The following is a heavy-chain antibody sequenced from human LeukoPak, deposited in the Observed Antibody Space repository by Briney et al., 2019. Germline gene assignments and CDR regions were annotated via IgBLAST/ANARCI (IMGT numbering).Heavy chain of an antibody. D-gene: IGHD2/OR15-2a*01. CDR1: GSAFTSCN. CDR3: ARERRDGNSSGCHHTDY. J-gene: IGHJ4*02. CDR2: ISAYNGNT. Sequence: ASVKVSCKASGSAFTSCNTSWVRHAPGQGLEWMGWISAYNGNTNYAQKLQGRVTMTTDTSTSTAYMELRSLRSDDTAVYYCARERRDGNSSGCHHTDYWGPGTLVTVSS. V-gene: IGHV1-18*01.